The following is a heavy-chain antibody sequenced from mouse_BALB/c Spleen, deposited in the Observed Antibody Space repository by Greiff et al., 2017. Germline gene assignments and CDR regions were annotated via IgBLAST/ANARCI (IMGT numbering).Heavy chain of an antibody. V-gene: IGHV1-80*01. CDR3: ARKYGNAMDY. Sequence: QVQLQQSGAELVRPGSSVKISCKASGYAFSSYWMNWVKQRPGQGLEWIGQIYPGDGDTNYNGKFKGKATLTADKSSSTAYMQLSSLTSGDSAVYFCARKYGNAMDYWGQGTSVTVSS. D-gene: IGHD2-10*02. J-gene: IGHJ4*01. CDR2: IYPGDGDT. CDR1: GYAFSSYW.